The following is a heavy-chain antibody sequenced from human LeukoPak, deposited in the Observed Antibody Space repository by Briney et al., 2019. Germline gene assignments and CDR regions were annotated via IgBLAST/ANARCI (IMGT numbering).Heavy chain of an antibody. CDR2: MNPNSGNT. CDR3: ARARAVMVYATWVHWFDP. V-gene: IGHV1-8*01. D-gene: IGHD2-8*01. CDR1: GYTFTSYD. J-gene: IGHJ5*02. Sequence: GASVKVSCKASGYTFTSYDINWVRQATGQGLEWMGWMNPNSGNTGYAQKFQGRVTMTRNTSISTAYMELSSLRSEDTAVYYCARARAVMVYATWVHWFDPWGRGTLVTVSP.